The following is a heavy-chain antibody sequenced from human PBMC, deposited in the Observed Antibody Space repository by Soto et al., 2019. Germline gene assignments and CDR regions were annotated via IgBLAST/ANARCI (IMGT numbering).Heavy chain of an antibody. CDR1: DGSISSYY. D-gene: IGHD1-26*01. Sequence: SETLSLTCTVSDGSISSYYWSWIRQPPGKGLEWIGYIYGTGTTNYSPSLTNRVTISVDMSKNQFSLRLSSVTAADTAVYYCAWFSSGTYLFDLWGQGTPVTVSS. V-gene: IGHV4-59*01. CDR3: AWFSSGTYLFDL. J-gene: IGHJ5*02. CDR2: IYGTGTT.